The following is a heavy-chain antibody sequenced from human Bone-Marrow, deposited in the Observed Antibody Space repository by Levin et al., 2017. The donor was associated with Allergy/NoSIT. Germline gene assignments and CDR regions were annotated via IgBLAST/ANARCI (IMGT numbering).Heavy chain of an antibody. Sequence: ASVKVSCKASGYVFTAYYIHWVRQAPGQGLEWVGWINPNSGGTGSAEKFQGRVTMTTDPSINTVYVELSGLRSDDTAFYYCARDPPFYGGDSGSDYWGQGTLVTVSS. J-gene: IGHJ4*02. V-gene: IGHV1-2*02. CDR1: GYVFTAYY. CDR3: ARDPPFYGGDSGSDY. D-gene: IGHD4-23*01. CDR2: INPNSGGT.